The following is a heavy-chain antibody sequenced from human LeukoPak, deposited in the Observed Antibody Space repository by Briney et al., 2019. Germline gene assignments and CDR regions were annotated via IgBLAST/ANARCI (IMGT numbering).Heavy chain of an antibody. CDR1: GDNISNNSAA. V-gene: IGHV6-1*01. Sequence: SQTLSLTCVISGDNISNNSAAWNWIRQSPSRGLEWLGRTFYRSKWYNEYGESVKSRVTINPDTSKNQFSLQLNSVTPEDTAVYYCARGSTIAGAYDYWGQGTLVTVSS. J-gene: IGHJ4*02. D-gene: IGHD5/OR15-5a*01. CDR3: ARGSTIAGAYDY. CDR2: TFYRSKWYN.